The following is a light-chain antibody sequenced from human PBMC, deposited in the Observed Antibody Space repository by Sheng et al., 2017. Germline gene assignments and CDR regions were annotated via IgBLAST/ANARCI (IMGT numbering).Light chain of an antibody. V-gene: IGLV2-23*02. Sequence: QSALTQPASVSGSPGQSITISCTGTSSDVGRYDLVSWYQHHPGSAPKLMMFEVDKRPSGVSNRFSGSKSGNTASLTITGLQAEDEGDYYCCAYVGSFTSVFGGGTQVTVL. CDR3: CAYVGSFTSV. CDR2: EVD. CDR1: SSDVGRYDL. J-gene: IGLJ7*01.